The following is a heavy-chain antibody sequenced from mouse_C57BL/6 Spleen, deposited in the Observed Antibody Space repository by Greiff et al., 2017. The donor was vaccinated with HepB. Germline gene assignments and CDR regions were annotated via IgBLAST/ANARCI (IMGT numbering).Heavy chain of an antibody. CDR3: ARDSSGLYALDY. V-gene: IGHV5-6*01. D-gene: IGHD3-2*02. J-gene: IGHJ2*01. CDR2: ISSGGSYT. Sequence: EVQGVESGGDLVKPGGSLKLSCAASGFTFSSYGMSWVRQTPDKRLEWVATISSGGSYTYYPDSVKGGITISRDNAKNTLYLQMSSLKSEDTAMYYCARDSSGLYALDYWGQGTTLTVSS. CDR1: GFTFSSYG.